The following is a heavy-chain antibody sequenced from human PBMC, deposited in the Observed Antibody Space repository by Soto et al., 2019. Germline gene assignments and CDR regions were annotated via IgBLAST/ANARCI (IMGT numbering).Heavy chain of an antibody. D-gene: IGHD6-13*01. CDR1: ENTFSTYS. CDR2: INPTTTTT. V-gene: IGHV1-46*03. Sequence: ASVKVSCKASENTFSTYSLHWVRQAPGQGLEWMGVINPTTTTTTDAQKFQGRVTMTRDTSTSTVFLELSSLRSGDTAVYFCARDLYSTSWYVRAFAMWGQGTMVTVS. CDR3: ARDLYSTSWYVRAFAM. J-gene: IGHJ3*02.